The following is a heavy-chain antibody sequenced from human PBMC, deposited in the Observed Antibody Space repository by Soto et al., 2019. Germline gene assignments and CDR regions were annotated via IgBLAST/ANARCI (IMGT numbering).Heavy chain of an antibody. Sequence: SETLSLTCTVSGDSISSNIYYWGWIRQPPGKGLEWIGTIYYSGTTYYNPSLKSRVTISVDTSKNQFSLKLTSVTAADTAVYYCSGSGTYLARLGYWGQGPLVTVSS. CDR3: SGSGTYLARLGY. J-gene: IGHJ4*02. CDR2: IYYSGTT. CDR1: GDSISSNIYY. D-gene: IGHD3-10*01. V-gene: IGHV4-39*01.